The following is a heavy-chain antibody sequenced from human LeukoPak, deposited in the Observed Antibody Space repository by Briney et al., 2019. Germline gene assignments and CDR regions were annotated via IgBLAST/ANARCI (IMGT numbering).Heavy chain of an antibody. J-gene: IGHJ4*02. CDR3: TTDLRWELVPLDY. D-gene: IGHD1-26*01. CDR2: IKSNTDGGTT. V-gene: IGHV3-15*01. CDR1: GFAFSSYA. Sequence: GGSLRLSCAASGFAFSSYAMSWVRQAPGKGLEWVGRIKSNTDGGTTDYAAPVKGRFTISRDDSKNTLYLQMNSLKTEDTAVYHCTTDLRWELVPLDYWGQGTLVTVSS.